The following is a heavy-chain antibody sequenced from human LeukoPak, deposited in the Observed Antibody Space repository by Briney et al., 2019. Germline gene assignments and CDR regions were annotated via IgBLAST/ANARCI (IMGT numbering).Heavy chain of an antibody. Sequence: GGSLRLSCAASGFTFSTYAVNWVRQAPGKGLEWVSTISGSGDSTYYADSVKGRFTISRDNSKDTLYLQMNSLRGEDTAVYYCARVPVAAGLDYWGQGTLVTVSS. CDR3: ARVPVAAGLDY. J-gene: IGHJ4*02. D-gene: IGHD6-13*01. CDR1: GFTFSTYA. V-gene: IGHV3-23*01. CDR2: ISGSGDST.